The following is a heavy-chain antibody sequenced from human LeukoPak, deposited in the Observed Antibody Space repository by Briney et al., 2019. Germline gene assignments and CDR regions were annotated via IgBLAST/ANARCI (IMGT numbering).Heavy chain of an antibody. Sequence: PGGSLRLSCAASGFTFSSYDMHWVRRPTGKSLEWVSGIGTGGDTYYPDSVKGRFTISRENAKKSLYLQMNSLKAGDTAVYYCARGNNHDWWGQGTLVTVSS. CDR2: IGTGGDT. CDR1: GFTFSSYD. J-gene: IGHJ4*02. D-gene: IGHD1/OR15-1a*01. V-gene: IGHV3-13*01. CDR3: ARGNNHDW.